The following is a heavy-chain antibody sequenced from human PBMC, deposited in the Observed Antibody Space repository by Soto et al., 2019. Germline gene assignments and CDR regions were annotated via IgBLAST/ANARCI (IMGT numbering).Heavy chain of an antibody. V-gene: IGHV3-11*01. CDR2: ISSSGGAI. CDR1: GVTLNDYY. J-gene: IGHJ4*02. CDR3: ARDLKPREALAPYYCDY. D-gene: IGHD1-1*01. Sequence: PXESLKISCAASGVTLNDYYIRCMRQSPGNVLEGITYISSSGGAIYHADSVKGRFTISRDNAKNSLYLQMNGLRAEDTAVYYCARDLKPREALAPYYCDYWGQGPLVTVSS.